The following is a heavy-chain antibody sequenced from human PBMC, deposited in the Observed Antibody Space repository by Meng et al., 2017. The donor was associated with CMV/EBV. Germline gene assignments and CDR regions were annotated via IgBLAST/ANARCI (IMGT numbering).Heavy chain of an antibody. CDR3: ARDGGVTIFGVVIPIDY. V-gene: IGHV3-21*01. CDR2: ISSSSSYI. Sequence: GESLKISCAASGFTFSSYSMNWVRQAPGKGLEWVSSISSSSSYIYYADSVKGRFTISRDNAKNSLSLQMNSLRAADTAVYYCARDGGVTIFGVVIPIDYWGQGTLVTVSS. J-gene: IGHJ4*02. CDR1: GFTFSSYS. D-gene: IGHD3-3*01.